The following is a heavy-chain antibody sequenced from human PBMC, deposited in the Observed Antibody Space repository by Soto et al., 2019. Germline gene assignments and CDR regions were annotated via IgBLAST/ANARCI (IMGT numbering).Heavy chain of an antibody. CDR3: ARIGSWALNFDY. J-gene: IGHJ4*02. CDR2: IWNDGTRK. Sequence: QVQRVESGGGVVQPGRSLRLSCAASGYTFSNYHIHWVRQTPGKGLEWVAVIWNDGTRKYYADSVKGRFAISRDNSNNILYLQMNSLRAEDTAVYYCARIGSWALNFDYWGQGTLVTVPS. CDR1: GYTFSNYH. V-gene: IGHV3-33*01. D-gene: IGHD6-13*01.